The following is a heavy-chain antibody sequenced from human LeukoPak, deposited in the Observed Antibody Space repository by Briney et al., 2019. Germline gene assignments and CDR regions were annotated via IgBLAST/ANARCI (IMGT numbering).Heavy chain of an antibody. Sequence: GASVKVSCKASGYTFTGYYMHWVRQAPGQGLEWMGRINPNSGGTNYAQKFQGRVTMTRDTSTSTVYMELSSLRSEDTAVYYCARAADIVVVVAATLDYWGQGTLVTVSS. CDR1: GYTFTGYY. D-gene: IGHD2-15*01. J-gene: IGHJ4*02. CDR2: INPNSGGT. V-gene: IGHV1-2*06. CDR3: ARAADIVVVVAATLDY.